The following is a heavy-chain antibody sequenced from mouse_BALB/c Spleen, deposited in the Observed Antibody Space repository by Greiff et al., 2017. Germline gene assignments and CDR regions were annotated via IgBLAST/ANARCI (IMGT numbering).Heavy chain of an antibody. Sequence: EVQLQQSGPELVKPGASVKMSCKASGYTFTSYVMHWVKQKPGQGLEWIGYINPYNDGTKYNEKFKGKATLTSDKSSSTAYMELSSLTSDDSAVYYCASHRYDNAMDYWGQGTSVTVSS. V-gene: IGHV1-14*01. J-gene: IGHJ4*01. CDR1: GYTFTSYV. D-gene: IGHD2-14*01. CDR2: INPYNDGT. CDR3: ASHRYDNAMDY.